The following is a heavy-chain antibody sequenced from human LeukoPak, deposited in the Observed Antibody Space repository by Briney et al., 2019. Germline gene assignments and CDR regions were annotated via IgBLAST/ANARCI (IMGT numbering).Heavy chain of an antibody. CDR2: INHSGST. J-gene: IGHJ3*02. D-gene: IGHD3-3*01. CDR1: GGSFSGYY. CDR3: ARTKDFWSGYSLAFDI. V-gene: IGHV4-34*01. Sequence: PSETLSLTCAVYGGSFSGYYWSWIRQPPGKGLGWIGEINHSGSTNYNPSLKSRVTISVDTSKNQFSLKLSSVTAADTAVYYCARTKDFWSGYSLAFDIWGQGTMLTVSS.